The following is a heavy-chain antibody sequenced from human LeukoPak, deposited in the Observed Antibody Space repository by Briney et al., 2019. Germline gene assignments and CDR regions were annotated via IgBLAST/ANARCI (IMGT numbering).Heavy chain of an antibody. CDR2: IYYSGST. CDR3: ARNRDILNLDY. CDR1: GGSIGSYY. V-gene: IGHV4-31*03. D-gene: IGHD3-9*01. J-gene: IGHJ4*02. Sequence: SATLSLTCTVSGGSIGSYYWSWIRQHPGKSLEWIGYIYYSGSTYYNPSLKSRVTMSVDTSKNQFSLKLSSVTAADAAVYYCARNRDILNLDYWGQGTLVTVSS.